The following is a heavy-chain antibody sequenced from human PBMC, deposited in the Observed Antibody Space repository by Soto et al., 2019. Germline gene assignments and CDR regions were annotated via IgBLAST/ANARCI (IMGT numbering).Heavy chain of an antibody. J-gene: IGHJ6*02. D-gene: IGHD1-26*01. V-gene: IGHV5-51*01. CDR2: IYPGDSDT. Sequence: GESLKISCKGSGYSFTSYWIGWVRQMPGKGLEWMGIIYPGDSDTRYSPSFQGQVTISADKSISTAYLQWSSLKASDTAMYYCARSTAAGARLYYYYGMDVWGQGTTVTVSS. CDR1: GYSFTSYW. CDR3: ARSTAAGARLYYYYGMDV.